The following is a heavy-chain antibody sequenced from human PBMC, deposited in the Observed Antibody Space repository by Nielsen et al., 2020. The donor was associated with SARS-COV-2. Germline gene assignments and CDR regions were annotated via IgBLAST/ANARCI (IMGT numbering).Heavy chain of an antibody. Sequence: SETLPLTCTVSGGSISSGGYYWSWIRQHPGKGLEWIRYIYYSGSTYYNPSLKSRVTISVDTSKNQFSLKLSSVTAADTAVYYCARQHCTSTTCYGNWYFDLWGRGALVTVSS. CDR2: IYYSGST. J-gene: IGHJ2*01. D-gene: IGHD2-2*01. CDR3: ARQHCTSTTCYGNWYFDL. CDR1: GGSISSGGYY. V-gene: IGHV4-31*03.